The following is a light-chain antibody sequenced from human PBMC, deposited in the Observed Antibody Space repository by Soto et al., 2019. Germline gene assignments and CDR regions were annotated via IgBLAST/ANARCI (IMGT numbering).Light chain of an antibody. CDR3: QQRSNWALS. CDR2: DAS. V-gene: IGKV3-11*01. Sequence: EIVLTQSPATLSLSPGERATLSCRASQSVSSYLAWYQQKPCQAPRLLIYDASTRSSGIPARFCGSGAGTYLTLTISSLEPDDFAVFSCQQRSNWALSFGGATEVEIK. CDR1: QSVSSY. J-gene: IGKJ4*01.